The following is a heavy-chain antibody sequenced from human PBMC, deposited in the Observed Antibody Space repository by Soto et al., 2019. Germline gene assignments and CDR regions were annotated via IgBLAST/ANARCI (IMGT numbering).Heavy chain of an antibody. CDR2: ISSSSSTI. CDR3: ARDFPRCSGGSCYSKATSYYYYGMDV. CDR1: GFTFSSYS. Sequence: PGGSLRLSCAVSGFTFSSYSMNWVRQAPGKGLEWVSYISSSSSTIYYADSVKGRFTISRDNAKNSLYLQMNSLRDEDTAVYYCARDFPRCSGGSCYSKATSYYYYGMDVWGQGTTVTVSS. D-gene: IGHD2-15*01. V-gene: IGHV3-48*02. J-gene: IGHJ6*02.